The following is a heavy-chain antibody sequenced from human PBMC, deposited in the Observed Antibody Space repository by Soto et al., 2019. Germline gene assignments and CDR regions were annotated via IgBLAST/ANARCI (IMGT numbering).Heavy chain of an antibody. CDR2: ISGSGGST. V-gene: IGHV3-23*01. J-gene: IGHJ5*02. Sequence: GGSLRLSCAASGFTFSGYVMSWVRQAPGKGLEWVSSISGSGGSTYYADSVKGRFTISRDNSRNTLYLRMNSLRADDTAIYYCAKDRTSAGTTVRFDPWGQGTLVTVSS. D-gene: IGHD1-1*01. CDR1: GFTFSGYV. CDR3: AKDRTSAGTTVRFDP.